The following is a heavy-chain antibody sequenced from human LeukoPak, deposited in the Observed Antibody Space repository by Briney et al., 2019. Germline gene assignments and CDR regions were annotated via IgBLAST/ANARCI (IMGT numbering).Heavy chain of an antibody. CDR1: GFTFSDYA. D-gene: IGHD1-14*01. CDR3: ARLYHPDRFDP. CDR2: IYYSGST. J-gene: IGHJ5*02. Sequence: GSLRLSCAASGFTFSDYAMSWVRQAPGKGLEWIGYIYYSGSTNYNPSLKSRVTISVDTSKNQFSLKLSSVTAADTAVYYCARLYHPDRFDPWGQGTLVTVSS. V-gene: IGHV4-59*08.